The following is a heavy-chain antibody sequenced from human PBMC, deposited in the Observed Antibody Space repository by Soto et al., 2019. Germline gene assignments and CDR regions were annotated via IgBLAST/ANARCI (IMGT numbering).Heavy chain of an antibody. CDR3: AKDLGRSVVHEDI. CDR1: GFTFSSYA. CDR2: IRGSGGST. Sequence: GGSLRLSCAASGFTFSSYAMRWVRQAPGKGLEWVSAIRGSGGSTYYADSVKGRFTISRDNSKNTLYLQMNSLRAEDTAVYYCAKDLGRSVVHEDIWGQGTMVTVSS. J-gene: IGHJ3*02. D-gene: IGHD3-10*01. V-gene: IGHV3-23*01.